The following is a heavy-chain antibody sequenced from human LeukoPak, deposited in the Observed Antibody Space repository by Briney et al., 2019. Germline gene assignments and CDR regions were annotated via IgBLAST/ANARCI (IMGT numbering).Heavy chain of an antibody. CDR2: INGDGSTT. Sequence: GGSLRLSCAASGFTFSSHWMHWVRQAPGKGLVWVSRINGDGSTTTYADSVKGRFTISRDNAKNTLYLQMNSLRAEDTAVYYCARVSAAGTHFDYWGQGALVTVSS. CDR1: GFTFSSHW. D-gene: IGHD6-13*01. V-gene: IGHV3-74*01. CDR3: ARVSAAGTHFDY. J-gene: IGHJ4*02.